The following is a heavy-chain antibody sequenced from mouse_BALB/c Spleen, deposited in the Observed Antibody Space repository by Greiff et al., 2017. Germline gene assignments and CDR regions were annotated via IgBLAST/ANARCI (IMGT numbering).Heavy chain of an antibody. CDR1: GFSLTSYG. V-gene: IGHV2-9*02. CDR2: IWAGGST. CDR3: ARDFPFAY. J-gene: IGHJ3*01. Sequence: QVQLQQSGPGLVQPSQSLSITCTVSGFSLTSYGVHWVRQSPGKGLEWLGVIWAGGSTNYNSALMSRLSISKDNSKSQVFLKMNSLQTDDTAMYYCARDFPFAYWGQGTLVTVSA.